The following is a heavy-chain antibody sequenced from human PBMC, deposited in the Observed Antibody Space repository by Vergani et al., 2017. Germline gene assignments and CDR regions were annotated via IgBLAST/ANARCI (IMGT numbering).Heavy chain of an antibody. V-gene: IGHV3-9*01. J-gene: IGHJ2*01. Sequence: EVQLVESGGGLVQPGRSLRLSCAASGFTFDDYAMHWVRQAPGKGLEWVSGISWNSGSIGYADSVKGRFTISRDNAKNSLYLQMNSLRAEDTALYYCAKDDYDFWSGYANLSPFDLWGRGTLVTVSS. CDR1: GFTFDDYA. CDR2: ISWNSGSI. D-gene: IGHD3-3*01. CDR3: AKDDYDFWSGYANLSPFDL.